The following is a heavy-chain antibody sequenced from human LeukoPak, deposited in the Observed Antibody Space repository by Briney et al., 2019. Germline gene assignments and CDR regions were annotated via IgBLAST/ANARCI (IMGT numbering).Heavy chain of an antibody. D-gene: IGHD6-19*01. J-gene: IGHJ5*02. CDR3: ARGESPYVAVAGWFDP. CDR2: INPDSGDT. V-gene: IGHV1-2*02. CDR1: GYIFSDYY. Sequence: ASVKVSCKASGYIFSDYYVQWVRQAPGQRLEWMGYINPDSGDTKYAQNFQGRVTMTRDTSISTAYMELRLLRSDDTAVYYCARGESPYVAVAGWFDPWGQGTLVTVSS.